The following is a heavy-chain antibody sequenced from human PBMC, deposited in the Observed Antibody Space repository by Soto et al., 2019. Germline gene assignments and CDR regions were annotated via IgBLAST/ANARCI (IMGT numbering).Heavy chain of an antibody. J-gene: IGHJ5*02. CDR1: GGSISSGGYY. V-gene: IGHV4-31*03. CDR2: IYYSGST. Sequence: QVQLQESGPGLVKPSQTLSLTCTVSGGSISSGGYYWSWIRQHPGKGLEWIGYIYYSGSTYYNPSLKSRVTISVDTSKNQCSLKLSSVTAADTAVYYCARGGYSGYADNWFDPWGQGTLVTVSS. CDR3: ARGGYSGYADNWFDP. D-gene: IGHD5-12*01.